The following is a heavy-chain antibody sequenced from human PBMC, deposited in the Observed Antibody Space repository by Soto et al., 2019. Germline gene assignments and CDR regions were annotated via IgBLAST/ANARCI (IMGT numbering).Heavy chain of an antibody. Sequence: QITLKESGPTLVKPTQTLTLTCTFSGFSLSTSGVGVGWIRQPPGKALEWLALIYWDDDKRYSPSLKSRLTITKDTSKNQVVLTMTNMDPVDTATYYCAHTGSYDFWSGYYLFDYWGQGTLVPVSS. CDR1: GFSLSTSGVG. V-gene: IGHV2-5*02. J-gene: IGHJ4*02. D-gene: IGHD3-3*01. CDR3: AHTGSYDFWSGYYLFDY. CDR2: IYWDDDK.